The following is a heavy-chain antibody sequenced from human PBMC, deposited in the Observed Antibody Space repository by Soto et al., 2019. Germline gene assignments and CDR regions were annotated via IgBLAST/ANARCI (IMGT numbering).Heavy chain of an antibody. J-gene: IGHJ4*02. Sequence: AETQAGTGSRSRCSLRSSENYWGWIRQPPGKGLEWIGSIYYSGSTYYNPSLQSRVAISVDTSKNQFSLKLKSVTAADTAIYYCARRTVNIRTFYSGLKTHCFDYWGQGAPVTVSS. CDR1: RCSLRSSENY. CDR3: ARRTVNIRTFYSGLKTHCFDY. V-gene: IGHV4-39*01. D-gene: IGHD6-19*01. CDR2: IYYSGST.